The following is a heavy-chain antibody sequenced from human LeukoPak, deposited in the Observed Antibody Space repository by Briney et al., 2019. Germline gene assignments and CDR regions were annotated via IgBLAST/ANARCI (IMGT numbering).Heavy chain of an antibody. CDR1: GGSFSGYH. CDR3: ARLYYYDSSGYSHGGIDY. Sequence: SETLSLTCAVYGGSFSGYHWSWIRQPPGKGLEWIGEINHSGSTNYNPSLKSRVTISVDTSKNQFSLKLSSVTAADTAVYYCARLYYYDSSGYSHGGIDYWGQGTLVTVSS. J-gene: IGHJ4*02. V-gene: IGHV4-34*01. CDR2: INHSGST. D-gene: IGHD3-22*01.